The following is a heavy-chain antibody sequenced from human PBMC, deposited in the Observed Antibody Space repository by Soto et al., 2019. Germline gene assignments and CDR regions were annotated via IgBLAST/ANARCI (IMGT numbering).Heavy chain of an antibody. Sequence: GGSLRLSCAASGFTFSSYSMNWVRQAPGKGLEWVSSISSSSSYIYYADSVKGRFTISRDNAKNSLYLQMNSLRAEDTAVYYCARARPDDDYYGMDVWGKGTMVTVSS. D-gene: IGHD6-6*01. CDR1: GFTFSSYS. CDR2: ISSSSSYI. V-gene: IGHV3-21*01. CDR3: ARARPDDDYYGMDV. J-gene: IGHJ6*04.